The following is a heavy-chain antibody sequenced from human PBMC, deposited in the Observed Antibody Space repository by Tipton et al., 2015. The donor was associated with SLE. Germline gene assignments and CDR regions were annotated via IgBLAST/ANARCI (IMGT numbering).Heavy chain of an antibody. Sequence: TLSLTCTVSGGSISSYYWSWIRQPPGKGLEWIGYSYYSGSTNYNPSPKSRVTISVDTSKNQFSLKLSSVTAADTAVYYCARGGNYDFFRSPHAYFDYWGQGTLVTVAS. CDR2: SYYSGST. CDR1: GGSISSYY. J-gene: IGHJ4*02. CDR3: ARGGNYDFFRSPHAYFDY. V-gene: IGHV4-59*12. D-gene: IGHD3-3*01.